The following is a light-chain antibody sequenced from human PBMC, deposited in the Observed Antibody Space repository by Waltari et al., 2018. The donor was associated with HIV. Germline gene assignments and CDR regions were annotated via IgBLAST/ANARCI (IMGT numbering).Light chain of an antibody. CDR3: QQYNNWPPERT. V-gene: IGKV3-15*01. Sequence: EIVMTQSPATLSVSPGERATLSCRASQIVSSNLAWYQQKPGQAPRLLIYGASTRATGIPARFSGSGSGTEFTLTISSLRSEDFAVYYCQQYNNWPPERTFGQGTKVEIK. CDR1: QIVSSN. CDR2: GAS. J-gene: IGKJ1*01.